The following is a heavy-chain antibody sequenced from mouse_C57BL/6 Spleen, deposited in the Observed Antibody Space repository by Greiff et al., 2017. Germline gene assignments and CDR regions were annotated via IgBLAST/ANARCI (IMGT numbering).Heavy chain of an antibody. J-gene: IGHJ4*01. CDR1: GYTFTDYA. CDR3: AGAITTVVATDYAIDY. CDR2: ISTYYGDA. V-gene: IGHV1-67*01. Sequence: QVQLQQSGPELVRPGVSVKISCKGSGYTFTDYAMHWVKQSHAKSLEWIGVISTYYGDASYNQKFKDKATMTVDKSSSTAYRELARLTSEDSAVYYCAGAITTVVATDYAIDYWGQGTSVTVSS. D-gene: IGHD1-1*01.